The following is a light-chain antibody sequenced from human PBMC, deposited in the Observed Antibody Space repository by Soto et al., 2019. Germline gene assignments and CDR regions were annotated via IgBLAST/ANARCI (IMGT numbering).Light chain of an antibody. V-gene: IGKV3-20*01. CDR1: QSVSSN. Sequence: EIVMKQSPSTLSVCPGERATLSCRASQSVSSNLAWYQQKPGQAPRLLIYGASSRATGIPDRFSGSGSGTDFTLTISRLDPEDFAVYYCHQYGSSPWTFGQGTKVDIK. CDR3: HQYGSSPWT. CDR2: GAS. J-gene: IGKJ1*01.